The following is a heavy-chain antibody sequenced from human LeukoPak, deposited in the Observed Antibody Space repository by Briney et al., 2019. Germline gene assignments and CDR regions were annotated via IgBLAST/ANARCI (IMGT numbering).Heavy chain of an antibody. CDR2: IKQDGSEK. Sequence: GGSLRLPCAASGFTFNRYWLSWVRQARGKGREGVANIKQDGSEKYYVDAVKGRFTISRDNAKNSLYLQMNSLRAEDTAVYYCARVAYYYYIWRSYRSDYFDYWGQGTLVTVSS. D-gene: IGHD3-16*02. CDR1: GFTFNRYW. J-gene: IGHJ4*02. CDR3: ARVAYYYYIWRSYRSDYFDY. V-gene: IGHV3-7*01.